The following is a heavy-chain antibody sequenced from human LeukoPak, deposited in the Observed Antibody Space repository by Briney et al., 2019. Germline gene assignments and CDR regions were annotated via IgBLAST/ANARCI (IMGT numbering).Heavy chain of an antibody. Sequence: PGESLKISCKGSGYSFTSYWIGWVRQMPGKGLEWMGIIYPGDSDTRYSPSFQGQVTIPADKSISTAYLQWSSLKASDTAMYYCARQTAAYSSSSEYYYYGMDVWGQGTTVTVSS. CDR3: ARQTAAYSSSSEYYYYGMDV. J-gene: IGHJ6*02. D-gene: IGHD6-6*01. V-gene: IGHV5-51*01. CDR1: GYSFTSYW. CDR2: IYPGDSDT.